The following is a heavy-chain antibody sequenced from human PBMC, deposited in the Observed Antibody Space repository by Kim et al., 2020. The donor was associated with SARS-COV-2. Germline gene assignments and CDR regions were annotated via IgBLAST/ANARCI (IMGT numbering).Heavy chain of an antibody. Sequence: SETLSLTCTVSGGSISSSSYYWGWIRQPPGKGLEWIGSIYYSGSTYYNPSLKSRVTISVDTSKNQFPLKLSPVTAADTAVYYCAGPRYGGFDYWGQGTLVTVSS. CDR3: AGPRYGGFDY. V-gene: IGHV4-39*01. J-gene: IGHJ4*02. CDR1: GGSISSSSYY. CDR2: IYYSGST. D-gene: IGHD3-10*01.